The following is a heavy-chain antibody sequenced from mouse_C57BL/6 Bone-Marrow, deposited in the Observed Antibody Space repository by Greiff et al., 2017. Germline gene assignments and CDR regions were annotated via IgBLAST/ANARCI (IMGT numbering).Heavy chain of an antibody. CDR3: ARHDLYAMDY. CDR1: GFTFSSYG. J-gene: IGHJ4*01. CDR2: ISSGGSYT. V-gene: IGHV5-6*01. Sequence: EVHLVESGGDLVKPGGSLKLSCAASGFTFSSYGMSWVRQTPDKRLEWVATISSGGSYTYYPDSVKGRFTISRDNAKNTLYLQMSSLKSEDTAMYYCARHDLYAMDYWGQGTSVTVSS.